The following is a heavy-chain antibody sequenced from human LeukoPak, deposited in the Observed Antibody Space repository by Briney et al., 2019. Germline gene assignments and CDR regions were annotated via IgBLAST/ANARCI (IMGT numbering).Heavy chain of an antibody. D-gene: IGHD6-13*01. CDR3: ARAYSSSWYFNWFDP. J-gene: IGHJ5*02. CDR2: IYHSGRT. Sequence: SETLSLTCTVSGGSISSSNWWSWVRQPPGKGLEWIGEIYHSGRTNYNPSLKSRVTISVDKSKNQFSLKLSSVTAADTAVYFCARAYSSSWYFNWFDPWGQGTLVTVSS. CDR1: GGSISSSNW. V-gene: IGHV4-4*02.